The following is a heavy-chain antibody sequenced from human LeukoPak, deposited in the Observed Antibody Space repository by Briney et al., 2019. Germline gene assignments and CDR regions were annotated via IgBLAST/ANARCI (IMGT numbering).Heavy chain of an antibody. Sequence: SETLSLTCTVSGGSISSSSYYWGWIRQPPGKGLEWIGSIYYSGSTYYNPSLKSRVTISVDTSKNQFSLKLSSVTAADTAVYYCASQHDFWSGRDYWGQGTLVTVSS. J-gene: IGHJ4*02. CDR1: GGSISSSSYY. CDR2: IYYSGST. V-gene: IGHV4-39*07. CDR3: ASQHDFWSGRDY. D-gene: IGHD3-3*01.